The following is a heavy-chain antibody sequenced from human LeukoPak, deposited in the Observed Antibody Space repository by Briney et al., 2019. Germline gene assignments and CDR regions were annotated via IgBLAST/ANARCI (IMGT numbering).Heavy chain of an antibody. CDR2: ISGSGGST. D-gene: IGHD6-13*01. V-gene: IGHV3-23*01. CDR1: GFTFSSYG. CDR3: AREMDIAAAGDY. Sequence: GGSLRLSCAASGFTFSSYGMSWVRQAPGKGLEWVSAISGSGGSTYYADSVKGRFTISRDNAKNSLYLQMNSLRAEDTAVYYCAREMDIAAAGDYWGQGTLVTVSS. J-gene: IGHJ4*02.